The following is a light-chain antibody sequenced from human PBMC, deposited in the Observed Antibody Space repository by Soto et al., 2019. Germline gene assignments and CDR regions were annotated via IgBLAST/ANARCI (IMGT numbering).Light chain of an antibody. J-gene: IGKJ1*01. CDR3: QQYNSYWT. V-gene: IGKV1-5*03. Sequence: DIQMTPSPSTLSASVGDRVTITCRASQSISSWLAWYQQKPGKAPKLLIYKASTLKSGVPSRFSGSGSGTEFTLTISSLQPDDFATYYCQQYNSYWTFGQGTKVEIK. CDR2: KAS. CDR1: QSISSW.